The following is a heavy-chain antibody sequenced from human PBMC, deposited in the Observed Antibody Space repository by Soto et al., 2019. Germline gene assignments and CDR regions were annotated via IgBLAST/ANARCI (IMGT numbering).Heavy chain of an antibody. V-gene: IGHV3-33*01. Sequence: QVQLVESGGGVVQPGRSLRLSCEVSGFSLSEYGIHWVRQTPGKGVEWVAVMWYYGTTQNYADSVKGRFTIFRDISKNTVYVQMDSLKVEDTAVYYCARDVDTTSHLNWFDPWGQGVMVTVSS. CDR3: ARDVDTTSHLNWFDP. D-gene: IGHD1-1*01. CDR2: MWYYGTTQ. J-gene: IGHJ5*02. CDR1: GFSLSEYG.